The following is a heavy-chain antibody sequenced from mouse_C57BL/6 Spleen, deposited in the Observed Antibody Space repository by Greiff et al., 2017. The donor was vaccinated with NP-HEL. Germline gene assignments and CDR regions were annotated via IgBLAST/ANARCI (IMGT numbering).Heavy chain of an antibody. V-gene: IGHV1-52*01. CDR1: GYTFTSYW. J-gene: IGHJ3*01. Sequence: QVHVKQPGAELVRPGSSVKLSCKASGYTFTSYWMHWVKQRPIQGLEWIGNIDPSDSETHYNQKFKDKATLTVDKSSSTAYMQLSSLTSEDSAVYYCARSDGSAWFAYWGQGTLVTVSA. D-gene: IGHD2-3*01. CDR2: IDPSDSET. CDR3: ARSDGSAWFAY.